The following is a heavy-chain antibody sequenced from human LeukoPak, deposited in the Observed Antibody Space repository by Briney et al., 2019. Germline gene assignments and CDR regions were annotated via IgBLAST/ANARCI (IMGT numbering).Heavy chain of an antibody. CDR1: GGSISSYY. V-gene: IGHV4-59*08. CDR3: ARLYYYDSSGYYFHGMDV. Sequence: SETLSLTCTVSGGSISSYYWSWIRQPPGKGLEWIGYIYYSGSTNYNPSLKSRVTISVDTSKNQFSLKLSSVTAADTAVYYCARLYYYDSSGYYFHGMDVWGQGTTVTVSS. D-gene: IGHD3-22*01. CDR2: IYYSGST. J-gene: IGHJ6*02.